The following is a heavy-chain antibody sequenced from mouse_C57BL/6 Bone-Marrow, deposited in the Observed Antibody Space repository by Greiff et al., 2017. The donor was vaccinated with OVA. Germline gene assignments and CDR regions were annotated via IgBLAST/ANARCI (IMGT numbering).Heavy chain of an antibody. CDR3: ARGRCGDYDD. D-gene: IGHD2-13*01. V-gene: IGHV1-81*01. CDR2: IYPRSGNT. J-gene: IGHJ2*01. CDR1: GYTFTSYG. Sequence: QVQLQQSGAELARPGASVKLSCKASGYTFTSYGISWVKQRTGQGLEWIGEIYPRSGNTYYNEKFKGKATLTADKSSSTAYMELRSLTSEDSVYFCARGRCGDYDDWGQGTTLTVSS.